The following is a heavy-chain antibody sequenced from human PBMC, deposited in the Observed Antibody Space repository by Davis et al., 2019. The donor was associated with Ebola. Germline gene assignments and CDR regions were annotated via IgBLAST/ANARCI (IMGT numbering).Heavy chain of an antibody. V-gene: IGHV3-74*01. Sequence: GESLKISCTASGFTFGNFCVNWVRQAPGKGLVWVSHIDPEGYTTTYADSVRGRFTVSRDNAKNTVFLQINSLGVEDTAVYYCGRDNNLAIWGKGTTVTVSS. CDR3: GRDNNLAI. J-gene: IGHJ6*04. CDR2: IDPEGYTT. CDR1: GFTFGNFC.